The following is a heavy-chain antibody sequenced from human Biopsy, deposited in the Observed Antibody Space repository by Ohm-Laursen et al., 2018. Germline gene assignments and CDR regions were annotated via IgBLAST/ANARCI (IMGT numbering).Heavy chain of an antibody. J-gene: IGHJ4*02. D-gene: IGHD3-22*01. V-gene: IGHV3-30*18. CDR3: AKDLGRGLVVRASIFEY. Sequence: SLRLSCTASGFTFTTYGMHWVRQAPGKGLEWVALISYDGSSEEYADSVKGRFTISRDNSKNTVSLLMNSLRAEDTAVYYCAKDLGRGLVVRASIFEYWGQGTLVTVSS. CDR1: GFTFTTYG. CDR2: ISYDGSSE.